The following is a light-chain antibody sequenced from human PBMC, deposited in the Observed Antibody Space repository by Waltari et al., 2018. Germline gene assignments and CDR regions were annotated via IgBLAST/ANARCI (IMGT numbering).Light chain of an antibody. Sequence: QSLLTQPPSASGTPGQRVTISCSGINSNLEPNTLNWYRQLPGAAPKLLRYSYKQRPTGVPDRFSGSKSGTSASLAISGLQSDDDGDYYCAAWDFRLNVWVFGGGTKLTVL. CDR3: AAWDFRLNVWV. V-gene: IGLV1-44*01. CDR1: NSNLEPNT. CDR2: SYK. J-gene: IGLJ3*02.